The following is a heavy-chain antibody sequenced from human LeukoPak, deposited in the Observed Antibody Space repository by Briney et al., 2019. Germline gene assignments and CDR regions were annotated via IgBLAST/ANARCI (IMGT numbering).Heavy chain of an antibody. Sequence: PGGSLRLSCAASGFTFSNYAMTWVRQAPGKGLEWVSTISGSSIRTYYADSVKGRFAISRDNSENTLYLQMNSLKAEDTAVCYCAKRAREARNSDFDYWGQGTLVTVSS. V-gene: IGHV3-23*01. CDR3: AKRAREARNSDFDY. CDR2: ISGSSIRT. D-gene: IGHD1-26*01. J-gene: IGHJ4*02. CDR1: GFTFSNYA.